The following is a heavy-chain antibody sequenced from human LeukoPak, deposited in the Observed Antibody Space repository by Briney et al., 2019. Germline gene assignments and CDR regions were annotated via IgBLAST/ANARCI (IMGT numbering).Heavy chain of an antibody. V-gene: IGHV4-59*08. CDR3: ARYISDFRTGWYGDF. CDR1: GASISTFY. CDR2: IYYSGST. Sequence: PSETLSLTCTVSGASISTFYWSWIRQPPGKGLEWIGYIYYSGSTNYNPSLKSRVTISVDTSKNQFSLRLSSVTAADTAVYYCARYISDFRTGWYGDFWGQGTLVTVSS. D-gene: IGHD6-19*01. J-gene: IGHJ4*02.